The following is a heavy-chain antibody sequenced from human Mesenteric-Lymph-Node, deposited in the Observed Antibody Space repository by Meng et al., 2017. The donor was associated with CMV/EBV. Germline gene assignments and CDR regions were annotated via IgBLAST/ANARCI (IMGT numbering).Heavy chain of an antibody. V-gene: IGHV3-74*01. J-gene: IGHJ1*01. D-gene: IGHD3-3*01. CDR3: ATGSQFYYDY. Sequence: GESLKISCAASGFTFSTHWMHWVRQAPGEGLVWVTLIKNDGNSALYADSVRGRFTISRDNDKNTVYLQMNSLRAEDTAVYFCATGSQFYYDYWGQGTLVTVSS. CDR2: IKNDGNSA. CDR1: GFTFSTHW.